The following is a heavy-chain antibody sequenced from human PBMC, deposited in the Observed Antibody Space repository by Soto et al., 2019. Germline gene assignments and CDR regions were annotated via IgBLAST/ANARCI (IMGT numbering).Heavy chain of an antibody. D-gene: IGHD2-15*01. CDR3: ARVPSSSGRAHFDY. CDR1: GFTFSSYA. CDR2: ISYDGSKK. V-gene: IGHV3-30-3*01. J-gene: IGHJ4*02. Sequence: QVQLVESGGGVVQPGRSLRLSCAASGFTFSSYAMHWVRQAPGKGLEWVAVISYDGSKKYYADSGKGRFTISRDNSKNTLYLQMNSLRAEDTAVYYCARVPSSSGRAHFDYWGQGTLVTVSS.